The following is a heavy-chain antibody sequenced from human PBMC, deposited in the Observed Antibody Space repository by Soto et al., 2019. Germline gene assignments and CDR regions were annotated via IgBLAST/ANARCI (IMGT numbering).Heavy chain of an antibody. D-gene: IGHD2-2*01. CDR3: AKHAIVVVPAARYRFGGGLDY. Sequence: EVQLLESGGGLVQPGGSLRLSCAASGFTFSSYAMSWVRQAPGKGLEWVSAISGSGGSTYYADSVKGRSTISRDNSKNTLYLQMNSLRAEDTAVYYCAKHAIVVVPAARYRFGGGLDYWGQGTLVTVSS. V-gene: IGHV3-23*01. CDR2: ISGSGGST. CDR1: GFTFSSYA. J-gene: IGHJ4*02.